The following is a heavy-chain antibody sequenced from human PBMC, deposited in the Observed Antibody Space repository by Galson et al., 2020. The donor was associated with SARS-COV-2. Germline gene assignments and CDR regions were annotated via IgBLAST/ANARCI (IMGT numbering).Heavy chain of an antibody. D-gene: IGHD3-22*01. CDR3: ARVNYYDSSGYYRDAFDI. Sequence: SETMSLTCTVSGGSISSYYWSWIRQPPGKGLEWIGYIYYSGSTNYNPSLKNRVTISVDTSKNQFSLKLGSVTAADTAVYYCARVNYYDSSGYYRDAFDIWGQGTMVTVSS. J-gene: IGHJ3*02. CDR1: GGSISSYY. V-gene: IGHV4-59*01. CDR2: IYYSGST.